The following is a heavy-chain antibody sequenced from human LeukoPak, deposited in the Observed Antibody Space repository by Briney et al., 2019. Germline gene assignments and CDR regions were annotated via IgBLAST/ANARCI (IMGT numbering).Heavy chain of an antibody. J-gene: IGHJ4*02. CDR3: ARDRIRITMARGVIITAGLGY. Sequence: GASVKVSCKASGYTFTGYYMHWVRQAAGQGLEWMGWINPNSGGTNYAQKFQGRVTMTRDTSISTAYMELSRLRSDDTAVYYCARDRIRITMARGVIITAGLGYWGQGTLVTVSS. CDR1: GYTFTGYY. V-gene: IGHV1-2*02. CDR2: INPNSGGT. D-gene: IGHD3-10*01.